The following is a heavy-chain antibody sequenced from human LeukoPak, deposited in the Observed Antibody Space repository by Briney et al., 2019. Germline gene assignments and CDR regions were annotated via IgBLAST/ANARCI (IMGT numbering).Heavy chain of an antibody. CDR3: ASQGYCSGGSCQKQIDY. J-gene: IGHJ4*02. Sequence: GGSLRLSCTASGFTLSSYEMSWIRQAPGKGLEWVSGISWNSGSIGYADSVKGRFTISRDNAKNSLYLQMNSLRAEDTALYYCASQGYCSGGSCQKQIDYWGQGTLVTVSS. V-gene: IGHV3-9*01. D-gene: IGHD2-15*01. CDR2: ISWNSGSI. CDR1: GFTLSSYE.